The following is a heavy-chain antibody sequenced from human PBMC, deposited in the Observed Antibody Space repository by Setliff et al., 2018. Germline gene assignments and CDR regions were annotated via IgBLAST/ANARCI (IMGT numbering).Heavy chain of an antibody. CDR3: ARAWYDNSGYYYENYYYFMDV. Sequence: ASVKVSCKASGYSFTDYYIHWVRQAPGQGLEWVGWINPHSGGTTFARKFQGRVTMTRDTSIGTAHMELSSLRSDDTAVYYCARAWYDNSGYYYENYYYFMDVWGKGTTVTVSS. V-gene: IGHV1-2*02. D-gene: IGHD3-22*01. CDR2: INPHSGGT. CDR1: GYSFTDYY. J-gene: IGHJ6*03.